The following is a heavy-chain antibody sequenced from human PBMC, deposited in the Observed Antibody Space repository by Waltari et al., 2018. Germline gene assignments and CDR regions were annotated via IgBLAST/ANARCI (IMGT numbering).Heavy chain of an antibody. CDR1: GYIFSNYG. Sequence: QIQLVQSGAEVKKPGASVKVSCKASGYIFSNYGITWVRQAPGQGLEWMGWVSGYNGDTKYEQSLQGRGTMTTDTSTTTAYMEIRGLKYDDTAVYYCARDDVDSSNFGGFWGQGTVVTVSS. J-gene: IGHJ4*02. V-gene: IGHV1-18*01. D-gene: IGHD6-13*01. CDR3: ARDDVDSSNFGGF. CDR2: VSGYNGDT.